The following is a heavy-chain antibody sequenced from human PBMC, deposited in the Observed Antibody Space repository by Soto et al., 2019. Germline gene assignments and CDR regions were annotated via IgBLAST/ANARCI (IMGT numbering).Heavy chain of an antibody. CDR3: ARQGSIAAAAYY. CDR1: GGSISSYY. D-gene: IGHD6-13*01. CDR2: IYYSGST. Sequence: PSETLSLTCTVSGGSISSYYWSWIRQPPGKGLEWIGYIYYSGSTNYNPSLKSLVTISVDTSKNQFSLKLSSVTAADTAVYYCARQGSIAAAAYYWGQGTLVTV. V-gene: IGHV4-59*08. J-gene: IGHJ4*02.